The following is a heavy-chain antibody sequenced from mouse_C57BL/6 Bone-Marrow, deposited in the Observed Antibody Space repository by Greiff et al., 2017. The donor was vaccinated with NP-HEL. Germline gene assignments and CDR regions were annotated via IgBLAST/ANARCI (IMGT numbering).Heavy chain of an antibody. CDR3: ARLTGTVRYFDY. J-gene: IGHJ2*01. CDR2: ISNGGGST. D-gene: IGHD4-1*01. CDR1: GFTFSDYY. V-gene: IGHV5-12*01. Sequence: EVMLVESGGGLVQPGGSLKLSCAASGFTFSDYYMYWVRQTPEKRLEWVAYISNGGGSTYYPDTVKGRFTISRDNAKNTLYLQMSRLKSEDTAMYYCARLTGTVRYFDYWGQGTTLTVSS.